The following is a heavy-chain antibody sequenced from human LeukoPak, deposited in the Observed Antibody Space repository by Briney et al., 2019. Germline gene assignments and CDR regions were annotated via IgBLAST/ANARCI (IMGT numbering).Heavy chain of an antibody. CDR3: ARRRQLVLLNWFDP. V-gene: IGHV4-34*01. CDR2: INHSGST. J-gene: IGHJ5*02. Sequence: KPSETLSLTCAVYGGSFSGYYWSWIRQPPGKGLEWIGEINHSGSTNYNPSLKSRVTISVDTSKNQFSLKLSSVTAADTAVYYCARRRQLVLLNWFDPWGQGTLVTVSS. CDR1: GGSFSGYY. D-gene: IGHD6-13*01.